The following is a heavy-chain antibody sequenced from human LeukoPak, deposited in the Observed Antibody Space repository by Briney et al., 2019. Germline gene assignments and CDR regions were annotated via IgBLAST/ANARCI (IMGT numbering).Heavy chain of an antibody. D-gene: IGHD6-19*01. CDR3: ARGDSSGWYEDAFDI. CDR2: IIPIFGTA. V-gene: IGHV1-69*13. Sequence: RASVKVSCKAFGGTFSSYAISWVRQAPGQGLEWMGGIIPIFGTANYAQKFQGRVTITADESTSTAYMELSSLRSEDTAVYYCARGDSSGWYEDAFDIWGQGTMVTVSS. J-gene: IGHJ3*02. CDR1: GGTFSSYA.